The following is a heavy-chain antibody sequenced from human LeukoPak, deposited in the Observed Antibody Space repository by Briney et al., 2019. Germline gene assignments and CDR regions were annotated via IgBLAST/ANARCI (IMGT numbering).Heavy chain of an antibody. V-gene: IGHV4-34*01. CDR1: GFTFSSHG. J-gene: IGHJ4*02. Sequence: GTLRLSCAASGFTFSSHGMNWVRQAPGKGLEWIGEINHSGSTNYNPSLKSRVTISVDTSKNQFSLKLSSVTAADTAVYYCARIFWSGYYYFDYWGQGTLVTVSS. CDR3: ARIFWSGYYYFDY. CDR2: INHSGST. D-gene: IGHD3-3*01.